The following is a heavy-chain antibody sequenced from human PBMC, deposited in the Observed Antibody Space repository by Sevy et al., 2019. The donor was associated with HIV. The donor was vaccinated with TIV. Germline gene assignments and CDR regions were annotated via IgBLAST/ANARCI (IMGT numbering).Heavy chain of an antibody. J-gene: IGHJ6*02. D-gene: IGHD1-1*01. CDR2: FYDNGRT. Sequence: SETLSLTCTVSGGSVSSGRYYWSWIRQPPGKGLEWIGYFYDNGRTKYNPSLKSRVTIAVDMSKNLFSLKLTSVTAADTAVYYCARNGAGQLAFGMDVWGQGTRVTVSS. CDR1: GGSVSSGRYY. V-gene: IGHV4-61*03. CDR3: ARNGAGQLAFGMDV.